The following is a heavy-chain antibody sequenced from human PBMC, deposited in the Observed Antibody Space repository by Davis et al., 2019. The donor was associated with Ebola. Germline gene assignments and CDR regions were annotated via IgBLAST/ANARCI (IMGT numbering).Heavy chain of an antibody. V-gene: IGHV1-18*01. Sequence: ASVKVSCKASGYTFTSYGISWVRQAPGQGLEWMGWISAYNGNTNYAQKLQGRVTMTTDTSTSTAYMELRSLRSDDTAVYYCARAHDILTGYRGWFDPWGQGTLVTVSS. D-gene: IGHD3-9*01. CDR2: ISAYNGNT. CDR1: GYTFTSYG. CDR3: ARAHDILTGYRGWFDP. J-gene: IGHJ5*02.